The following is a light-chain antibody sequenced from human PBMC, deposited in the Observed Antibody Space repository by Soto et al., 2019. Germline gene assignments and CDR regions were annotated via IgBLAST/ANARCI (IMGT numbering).Light chain of an antibody. Sequence: DIQMTQSPSTLSASVGDRVTITCRASQSLSSWLAWYQQKPGKAPKLLIYDASTLKSGVPSRFSGSGSGTEFTLTLSSLQPDDFATYYCQRYNSYSAFGPGTKLDIK. J-gene: IGKJ3*01. CDR2: DAS. CDR3: QRYNSYSA. V-gene: IGKV1-5*01. CDR1: QSLSSW.